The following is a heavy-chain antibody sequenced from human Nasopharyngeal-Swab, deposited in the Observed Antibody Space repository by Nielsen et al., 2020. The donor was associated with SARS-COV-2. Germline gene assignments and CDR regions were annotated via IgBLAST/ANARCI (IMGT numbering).Heavy chain of an antibody. CDR2: ISAYNGNT. CDR1: GYTFTSYG. D-gene: IGHD6-19*01. J-gene: IGHJ4*02. CDR3: ARRHGVVEGSGWNYFDF. V-gene: IGHV1-18*01. Sequence: ASVKVSCKASGYTFTSYGISWVRQAPGQGLEWMGWISAYNGNTKYAQKFQGRVTMTTDTSTTTAYMELRSLKSDDTAVYYCARRHGVVEGSGWNYFDFWSQGTLVTVPS.